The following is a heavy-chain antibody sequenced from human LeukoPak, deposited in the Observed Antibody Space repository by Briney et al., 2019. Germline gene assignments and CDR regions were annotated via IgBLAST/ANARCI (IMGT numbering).Heavy chain of an antibody. CDR1: GYTFTGYY. Sequence: ASVKVSCKASGYTFTGYYMHWVRQAPGQGLEWMGWIKPNSGGTNYAQKFQGRVTMTRDTSISTAYMELSRLRSDDTAVYYCASQYNWNDEEDWFDPWGQGTLVTVSS. CDR2: IKPNSGGT. CDR3: ASQYNWNDEEDWFDP. V-gene: IGHV1-2*02. D-gene: IGHD1-1*01. J-gene: IGHJ5*02.